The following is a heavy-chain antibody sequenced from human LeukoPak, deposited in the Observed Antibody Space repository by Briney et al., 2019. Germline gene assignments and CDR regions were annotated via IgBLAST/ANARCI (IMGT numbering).Heavy chain of an antibody. Sequence: GGSLRLSCAASGFTVSSYCMSWVRQAPGKGLEWVSVIYSGGSTYYADSVKGRFTISRDNSKNTLYLQMNSLIAEDTAVYYCARDLTGSYWGQGTLVTVSS. J-gene: IGHJ4*02. V-gene: IGHV3-53*01. CDR2: IYSGGST. D-gene: IGHD3-10*01. CDR1: GFTVSSYC. CDR3: ARDLTGSY.